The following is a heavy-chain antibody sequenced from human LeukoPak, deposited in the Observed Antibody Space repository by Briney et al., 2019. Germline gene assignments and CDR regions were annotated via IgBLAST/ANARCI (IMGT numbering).Heavy chain of an antibody. D-gene: IGHD3-3*01. CDR1: GFTFSSNW. Sequence: GGSLRLSCAASGFTFSSNWMHWVRQAPGKGLGWVSSISSSSSYIYYADSVKGRFTSSRDNAKNSLYLQMNSLRAEDTAVYYCARDAFWSGYTLDYWGQGTLVTVSS. CDR3: ARDAFWSGYTLDY. CDR2: ISSSSSYI. V-gene: IGHV3-21*01. J-gene: IGHJ4*02.